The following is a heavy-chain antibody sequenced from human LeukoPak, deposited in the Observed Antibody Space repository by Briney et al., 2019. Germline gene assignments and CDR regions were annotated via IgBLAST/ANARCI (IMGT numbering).Heavy chain of an antibody. CDR3: ARVSRSGSYFGAFEI. Sequence: PSETLSLTCTVSGGSISSSSYYWGWTRQPPGKGLEWIGNIHYSGSTYYNPSLTSRVNISVDTSKNQFSLKLSSVTAADTAVYYCARVSRSGSYFGAFEIWGQGTMVTVSS. CDR1: GGSISSSSYY. CDR2: IHYSGST. D-gene: IGHD1-26*01. V-gene: IGHV4-39*07. J-gene: IGHJ3*02.